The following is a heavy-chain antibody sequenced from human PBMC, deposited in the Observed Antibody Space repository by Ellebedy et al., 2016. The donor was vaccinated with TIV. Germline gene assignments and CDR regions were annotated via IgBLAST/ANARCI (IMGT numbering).Heavy chain of an antibody. J-gene: IGHJ4*02. D-gene: IGHD3-10*01. CDR2: ISSNSTYI. CDR1: GFTFTSYS. V-gene: IGHV3-21*01. Sequence: GESLKISCAASGFTFTSYSMNWVRQAPGKGLEWVSSISSNSTYIYDADSLKGRFTISRDNAKKSLFLQMNSLRADDTAVYYCARRRGSHAGGYFDYWGQGTLVTVSS. CDR3: ARRRGSHAGGYFDY.